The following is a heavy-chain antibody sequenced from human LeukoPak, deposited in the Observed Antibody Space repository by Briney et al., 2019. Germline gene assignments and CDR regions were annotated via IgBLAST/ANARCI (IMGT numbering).Heavy chain of an antibody. CDR1: GFTFSSHG. CDR3: ARDYGSGRITNNWFDP. J-gene: IGHJ5*02. V-gene: IGHV3-21*01. Sequence: GGTLRLSCAASGFTFSSHGMNWVRQAPGKGLEWVSGISPSGGITYYVDSVKGRFTISRDNAKNSLYLQMNSLRAEDTAVYYCARDYGSGRITNNWFDPWGQGTLVTVSS. CDR2: ISPSGGIT. D-gene: IGHD3-10*01.